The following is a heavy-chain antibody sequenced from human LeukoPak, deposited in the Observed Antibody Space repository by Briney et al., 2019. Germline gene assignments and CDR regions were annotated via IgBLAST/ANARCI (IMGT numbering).Heavy chain of an antibody. D-gene: IGHD3-10*01. V-gene: IGHV3-7*01. CDR1: GFTFGSYW. CDR3: ARVAYYGSGSYYHRLTFDY. CDR2: IKQDGSEK. Sequence: GGSLRLSCAASGFTFGSYWMSWVRQAPGKGLEWVANIKQDGSEKHYVDSVKGRFTISRDNAKNSLYLQTNSLRAEDTAVYYCARVAYYGSGSYYHRLTFDYWGQGTLVTVSS. J-gene: IGHJ4*02.